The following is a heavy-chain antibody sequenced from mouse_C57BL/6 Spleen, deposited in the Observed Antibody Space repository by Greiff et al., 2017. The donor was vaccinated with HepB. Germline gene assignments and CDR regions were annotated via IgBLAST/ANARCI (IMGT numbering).Heavy chain of an antibody. J-gene: IGHJ4*01. D-gene: IGHD1-1*01. CDR1: GYTFTSYW. Sequence: VQGVEPGAELVKPGASVKLSCKASGYTFTSYWMQWVKQRPGQGLEWIGEIDPSDSYTNYNQKFKGKATLTVDTSSSTAYMQLSSLTSEDSAVYYCARAPSYYYGSSEEDAMDYWGQGTSVTVSS. CDR3: ARAPSYYYGSSEEDAMDY. V-gene: IGHV1-50*01. CDR2: IDPSDSYT.